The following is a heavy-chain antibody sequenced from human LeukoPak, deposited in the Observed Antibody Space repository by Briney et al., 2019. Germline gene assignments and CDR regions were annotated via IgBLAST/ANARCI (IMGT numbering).Heavy chain of an antibody. CDR3: ARTWSTTSDFDY. CDR2: IFPGDSDT. V-gene: IGHV5-51*01. CDR1: GYSFTNFW. J-gene: IGHJ4*02. D-gene: IGHD1-1*01. Sequence: GESLKILCKASGYSFTNFWIAWVRQMPGKGLEGMGIIFPGDSDTKYSPSFRGQVPISADKYNSTAYLQWSSLKASDTAMYYCARTWSTTSDFDYWGQGTLVTVSS.